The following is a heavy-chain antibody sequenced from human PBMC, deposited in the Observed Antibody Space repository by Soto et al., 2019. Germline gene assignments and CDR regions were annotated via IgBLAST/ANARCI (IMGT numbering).Heavy chain of an antibody. V-gene: IGHV1-18*04. CDR3: ARKMSGWPKFDW. CDR2: INGYSGTT. CDR1: GYTFTTYD. D-gene: IGHD6-19*01. Sequence: QGQLVQSAAELKKPGASVNVSCMTSGYTFTTYDITWVRQAPGQGLEWMGWINGYSGTTDYAQKFQGRVTMTTDTSRGIAFMELSRLNFDDTGVYFCARKMSGWPKFDWWGQGTLVTVSS. J-gene: IGHJ4*02.